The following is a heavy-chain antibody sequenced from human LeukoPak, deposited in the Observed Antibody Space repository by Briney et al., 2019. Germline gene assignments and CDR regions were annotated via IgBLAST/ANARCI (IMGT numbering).Heavy chain of an antibody. CDR2: LYYRGST. CDR3: ARGANWGSPDY. Sequence: SETLSLTCTVSGGSISSSSYYWGWIRQPPGKGLEWIGSLYYRGSTYYNPSLKSRVTISVDSSKNQFSLKLSSVTAADTAVYYCARGANWGSPDYWGQGTLVTVSS. J-gene: IGHJ4*02. V-gene: IGHV4-39*01. D-gene: IGHD7-27*01. CDR1: GGSISSSSYY.